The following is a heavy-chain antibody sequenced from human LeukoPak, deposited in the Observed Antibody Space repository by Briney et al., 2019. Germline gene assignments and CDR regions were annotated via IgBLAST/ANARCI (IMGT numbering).Heavy chain of an antibody. V-gene: IGHV3-23*01. J-gene: IGHJ4*02. Sequence: PGGSLRLSCAASGFTFSSHAMSWVRQAPGKGLEYVSAIIGGADSTYYADSVKGRFTISRDNSKNTLYLQMNSLRAEDTAVYYCAKRSPFYFDYRGQGTLVSVSS. CDR2: IIGGADST. CDR3: AKRSPFYFDY. CDR1: GFTFSSHA.